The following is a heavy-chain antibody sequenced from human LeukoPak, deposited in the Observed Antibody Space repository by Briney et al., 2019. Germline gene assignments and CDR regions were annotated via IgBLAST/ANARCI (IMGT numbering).Heavy chain of an antibody. V-gene: IGHV1-2*02. CDR3: ARDRRIAVAGTRGGWFDP. Sequence: GASVKVSCKASGYTFTGYYMHWVRQAPGQGLEWMGWINPNSGGTNYAQKLQGRVTMTTDTSTSTAYMELRSLRSDDTAVYYCARDRRIAVAGTRGGWFDPWGQGTLVTVSS. J-gene: IGHJ5*02. CDR2: INPNSGGT. CDR1: GYTFTGYY. D-gene: IGHD6-19*01.